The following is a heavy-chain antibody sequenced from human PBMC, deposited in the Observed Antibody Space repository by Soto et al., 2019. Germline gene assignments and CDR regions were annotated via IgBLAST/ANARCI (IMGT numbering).Heavy chain of an antibody. D-gene: IGHD2-15*01. V-gene: IGHV3-33*01. Sequence: GGSLRLSCAASGFTFSSYGMHWVRQAPGKGLEWVAVIWYDGSNKYYADSVKGRFTISRDNSKNTLYLQMNSLRAEDTAVYYCARGSGGSCYSCYYYYMDVWGKGTTVTVSS. CDR1: GFTFSSYG. CDR2: IWYDGSNK. CDR3: ARGSGGSCYSCYYYYMDV. J-gene: IGHJ6*03.